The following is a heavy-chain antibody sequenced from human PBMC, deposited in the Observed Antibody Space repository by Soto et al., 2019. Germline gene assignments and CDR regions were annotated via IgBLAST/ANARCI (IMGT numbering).Heavy chain of an antibody. CDR2: IDGSGGIT. CDR3: VKNSGWFNT. D-gene: IGHD3-10*01. Sequence: QLLQSGGGLVQPGGSLTLSCAASGFTFGTTDMSWVRQAPGEGLEWVSTIDGSGGITYYADSVKGRFTISRDTSRNTVYLQMNSLRGDDTALYYCVKNSGWFNTWGQGALDTVSS. J-gene: IGHJ5*02. V-gene: IGHV3-23*01. CDR1: GFTFGTTD.